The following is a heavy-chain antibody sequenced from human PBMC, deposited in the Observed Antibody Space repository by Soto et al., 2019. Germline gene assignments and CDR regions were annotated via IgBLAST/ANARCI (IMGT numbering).Heavy chain of an antibody. CDR3: ARAHDSSGYYPAYYYGMDV. D-gene: IGHD3-22*01. CDR2: IYYSGST. J-gene: IGHJ6*02. V-gene: IGHV4-59*01. CDR1: GGSISSYY. Sequence: SETLSLTCTVSGGSISSYYWSWIRQPPGKGLEWIGYIYYSGSTNYNPSLKSRVTISVDTSNNQFSLKLSSVTAADTAVYYCARAHDSSGYYPAYYYGMDVWGQGTTVTVSS.